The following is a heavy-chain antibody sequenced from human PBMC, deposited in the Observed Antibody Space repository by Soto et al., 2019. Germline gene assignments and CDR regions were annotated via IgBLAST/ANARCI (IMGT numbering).Heavy chain of an antibody. CDR3: ARDPDSSGYYYFDY. CDR1: GFTFSSYA. V-gene: IGHV3-64*01. D-gene: IGHD3-22*01. J-gene: IGHJ4*02. Sequence: EVQLVESGGGLVQPGGSLRLSCAASGFTFSSYAMHWVRQAPGKGLEYVSAISSYGGSTYYANSVKGRFTISRDNSKNSLNLQMGILRAEDMAVYYCARDPDSSGYYYFDYWGQGTLVTVSS. CDR2: ISSYGGST.